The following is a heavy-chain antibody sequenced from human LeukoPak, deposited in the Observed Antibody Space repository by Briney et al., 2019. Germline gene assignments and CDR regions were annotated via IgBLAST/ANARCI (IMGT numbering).Heavy chain of an antibody. D-gene: IGHD3-9*01. J-gene: IGHJ5*02. CDR3: ARLLGFTVLRYFDWSPSGGGNWFDP. CDR2: IYHSGST. CDR1: GYSISSGYY. V-gene: IGHV4-38-2*02. Sequence: SSETLSLTCTVSGYSISSGYYWGWIRQPPGKGPEWIGSIYHSGSTYYNPSLKSRVTISVDTSKNQFSLKLSSVTAADTAVYYCARLLGFTVLRYFDWSPSGGGNWFDPWGQGTLVTVSS.